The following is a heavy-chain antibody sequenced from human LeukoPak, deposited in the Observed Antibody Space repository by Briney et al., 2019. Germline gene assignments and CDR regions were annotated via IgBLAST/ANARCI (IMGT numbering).Heavy chain of an antibody. Sequence: SETLSLTCAVYGGSFSGYYWSWIRQPPGKGLEWIGEINHSGSTNYNPSLKSRVTISVDTSKNQFSLKLSSVTAADTAVYYCAKSQYDILTGHRGVPFDHRGQGTLVTVLS. CDR2: INHSGST. D-gene: IGHD3-9*01. CDR3: AKSQYDILTGHRGVPFDH. CDR1: GGSFSGYY. V-gene: IGHV4-34*01. J-gene: IGHJ4*02.